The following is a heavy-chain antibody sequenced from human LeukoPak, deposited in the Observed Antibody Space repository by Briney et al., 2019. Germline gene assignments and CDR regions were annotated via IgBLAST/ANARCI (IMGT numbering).Heavy chain of an antibody. D-gene: IGHD2-2*02. CDR3: ATPRDCSSTSCYTFGDY. CDR2: IIPILGIA. V-gene: IGHV1-69*02. Sequence: GASVKVSCKASGYTFTGYYMHWVRQAPGQGLEWMGRIIPILGIANYAQKFQGRVTITADKSTSTAYMELSSLRSEDTAVYYCATPRDCSSTSCYTFGDYWGQGTLVTVSS. J-gene: IGHJ4*02. CDR1: GYTFTGYY.